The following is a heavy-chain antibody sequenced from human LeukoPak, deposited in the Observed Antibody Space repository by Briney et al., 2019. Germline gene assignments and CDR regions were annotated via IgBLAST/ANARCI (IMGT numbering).Heavy chain of an antibody. V-gene: IGHV4-39*07. CDR1: GGSISSGGYY. Sequence: SETLSLTCTVSGGSISSGGYYWSWIRQPPGKGLEWSGEINHSGSTNYNPSLKSRVTISVDTSKSQFSLKLSSVTAADTAVYYCARGRATFDYWGQGTLVTVSS. J-gene: IGHJ4*02. CDR3: ARGRATFDY. CDR2: INHSGST.